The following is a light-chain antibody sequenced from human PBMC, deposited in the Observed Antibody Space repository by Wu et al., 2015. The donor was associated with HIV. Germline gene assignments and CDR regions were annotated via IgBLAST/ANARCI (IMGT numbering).Light chain of an antibody. Sequence: ETELTQIPATMSLSPGQRATLSCRASQSVSSSYLAWYQQKPGQAPRLLIYGASSRATGIPDRFSGSGSGTDFTLTISRLEPEDFAVYYCQQYGSSSWTFGQGTKVEIK. CDR1: QSVSSSY. V-gene: IGKV3-20*01. CDR2: GAS. J-gene: IGKJ1*01. CDR3: QQYGSSSWT.